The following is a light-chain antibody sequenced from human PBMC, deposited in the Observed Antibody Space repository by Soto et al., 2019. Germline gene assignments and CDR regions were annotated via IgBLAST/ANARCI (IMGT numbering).Light chain of an antibody. Sequence: QSVLTQPASVSGSPGQSITISCTGTSSDVGRYNFVSWYQQHPGKAPKVMIYEVSKRPSGVSNRFSGSKSGNTASLTISGLQAEDEADYYCCSDAGSGVYVFGTGTKVTVL. CDR3: CSDAGSGVYV. CDR2: EVS. CDR1: SSDVGRYNF. V-gene: IGLV2-23*02. J-gene: IGLJ1*01.